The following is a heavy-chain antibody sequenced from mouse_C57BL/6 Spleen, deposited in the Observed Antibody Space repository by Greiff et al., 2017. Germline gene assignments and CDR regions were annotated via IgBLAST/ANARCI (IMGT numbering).Heavy chain of an antibody. CDR3: ARHEEGGLYGNYAFAY. CDR1: GYTFTEYT. V-gene: IGHV1-62-2*01. Sequence: VKLVESGAALVKPGASVQLSCKASGYTFTEYTIHRVKKRYGQGLEWIGWFYPGSGRIKYNESFKDKATLTADKSSSTVYMELSRLTSEDSAVYFCARHEEGGLYGNYAFAYWGQGTLVTVSA. D-gene: IGHD2-1*01. CDR2: FYPGSGRI. J-gene: IGHJ3*01.